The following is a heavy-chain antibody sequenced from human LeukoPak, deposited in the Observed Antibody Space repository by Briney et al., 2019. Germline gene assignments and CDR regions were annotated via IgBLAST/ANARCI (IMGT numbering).Heavy chain of an antibody. D-gene: IGHD1-26*01. Sequence: ASVKVSCKASGYTFTSSYINWVRQAPGQELEWMGWVSAYNGKTSYVQNFQGRVTMTTDSSTNTAYMDLTSLTSDDTAMYYCARGGTYYPCIDYWGQGTLVTVSS. CDR3: ARGGTYYPCIDY. CDR1: GYTFTSSY. J-gene: IGHJ4*02. V-gene: IGHV1-18*01. CDR2: VSAYNGKT.